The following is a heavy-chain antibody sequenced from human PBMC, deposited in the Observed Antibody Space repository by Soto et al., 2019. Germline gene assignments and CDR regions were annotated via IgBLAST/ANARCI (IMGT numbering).Heavy chain of an antibody. J-gene: IGHJ4*02. D-gene: IGHD3-3*01. CDR3: ARTLNEWLLGLE. CDR1: GYTFSCYG. CDR2: ISAYNGNT. V-gene: IGHV1-18*01. Sequence: QVKLVQSGGEVKKPGASVKISYKASGYTFSCYGISWVRKAPGQGLEWMGWISAYNGNTNYAQKFQGRVTMTTDTSTSTAYMELRSLRSDDTAIYYCARTLNEWLLGLEWGQGTLVTVSS.